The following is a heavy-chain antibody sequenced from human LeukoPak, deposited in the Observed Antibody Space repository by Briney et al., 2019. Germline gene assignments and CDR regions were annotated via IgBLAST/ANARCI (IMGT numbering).Heavy chain of an antibody. V-gene: IGHV1-24*01. Sequence: ASVKVSCKVSGYTLTELSMHWMRQAPGKGLERMGGFAPEDGETIYAQKFQSRVTMTEDTSTDTAYMELSSLRSEDTAVYYCARSSVGFWSGYLGYWGQGTLVTVSS. CDR3: ARSSVGFWSGYLGY. D-gene: IGHD3-3*01. CDR2: FAPEDGET. J-gene: IGHJ4*02. CDR1: GYTLTELS.